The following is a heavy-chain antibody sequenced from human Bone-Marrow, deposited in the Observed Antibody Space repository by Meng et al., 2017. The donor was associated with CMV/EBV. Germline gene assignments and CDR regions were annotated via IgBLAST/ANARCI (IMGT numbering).Heavy chain of an antibody. CDR3: AREGYTLGRFGAFAI. CDR1: GFTFDDYA. Sequence: GGSLRLSCAASGFTFDDYAMHWVRQAPGKGLEWVSGISWNSGSIDYADSVKGRFTISRDNAKNSLYLQMNSLRAEDSAVYFCAREGYTLGRFGAFAIWGQGKMVTCSS. J-gene: IGHJ3*02. V-gene: IGHV3-9*01. D-gene: IGHD2-2*02. CDR2: ISWNSGSI.